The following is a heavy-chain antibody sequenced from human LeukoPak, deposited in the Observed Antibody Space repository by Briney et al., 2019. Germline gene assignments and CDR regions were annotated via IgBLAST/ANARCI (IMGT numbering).Heavy chain of an antibody. CDR1: GFTFSSYG. CDR2: ISISGTKT. CDR3: ANEIRPNDY. D-gene: IGHD4-17*01. Sequence: PGRSLRLSCAASGFTFSSYGMTWVRQAPGKGLEWVSAISISGTKTYYADSVKGRFTISRDNSKNTLYLQMYSLRAEDTAVYYCANEIRPNDYWGQGTLVTVSS. J-gene: IGHJ4*02. V-gene: IGHV3-23*01.